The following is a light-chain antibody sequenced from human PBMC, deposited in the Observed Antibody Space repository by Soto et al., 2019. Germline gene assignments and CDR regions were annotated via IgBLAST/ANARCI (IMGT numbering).Light chain of an antibody. V-gene: IGLV2-8*01. Sequence: QSALTQPPSASGSPGQSVTISCTGTSSDVGGYKYVSWYQQHPGKAPKLMIYEVSKRSSGVSVRFSGSKSGNTASLTISGLQADDEADYYCSSYTGSNTLVFGTGTKLTVL. CDR1: SSDVGGYKY. J-gene: IGLJ1*01. CDR3: SSYTGSNTLV. CDR2: EVS.